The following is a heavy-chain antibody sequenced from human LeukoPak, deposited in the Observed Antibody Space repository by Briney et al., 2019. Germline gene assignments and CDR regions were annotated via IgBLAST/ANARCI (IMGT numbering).Heavy chain of an antibody. CDR2: ISASGGSA. Sequence: GGSLRLSCAASGFTFSDHAMIWVRRAPGKGLEWVSGISASGGSAFYTDSVKGRFIIHRENSANTVYLQMNSLGVEDTAVYYCARAPTVSVGYCSSASCQADYWGQGALVTVSS. D-gene: IGHD2-2*01. V-gene: IGHV3-23*01. CDR3: ARAPTVSVGYCSSASCQADY. CDR1: GFTFSDHA. J-gene: IGHJ4*02.